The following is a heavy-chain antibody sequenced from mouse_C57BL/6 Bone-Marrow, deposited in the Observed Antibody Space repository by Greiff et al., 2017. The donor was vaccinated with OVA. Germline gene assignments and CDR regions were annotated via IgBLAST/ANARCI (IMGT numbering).Heavy chain of an antibody. J-gene: IGHJ4*01. CDR1: GFTFSDYY. Sequence: EVMLVESEGGLVQPGSSMKLSCTASGFTFSDYYMAWVRQVPEKGLEWVANINYDGSSTYYLDSLKSRFIISRANAKNILYLQMSSLKSEDTATDYCARDRACDGSSYEAMDYWGQGTSVTVSS. V-gene: IGHV5-16*01. CDR2: INYDGSST. D-gene: IGHD1-1*01. CDR3: ARDRACDGSSYEAMDY.